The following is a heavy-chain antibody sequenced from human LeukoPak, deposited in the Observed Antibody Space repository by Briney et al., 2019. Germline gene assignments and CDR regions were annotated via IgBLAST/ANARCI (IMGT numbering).Heavy chain of an antibody. D-gene: IGHD4-17*01. Sequence: SETLSLTCAVYGGSFSGYYWSWIRQPPGKGLEWIGEINHSGSTNYNPSLKSRVTISVDTSKNQFSLKLSSVTAADTAVYYCARAGFYGDLYFDYWGQGTLVTVSS. CDR1: GGSFSGYY. CDR3: ARAGFYGDLYFDY. CDR2: INHSGST. J-gene: IGHJ4*02. V-gene: IGHV4-34*01.